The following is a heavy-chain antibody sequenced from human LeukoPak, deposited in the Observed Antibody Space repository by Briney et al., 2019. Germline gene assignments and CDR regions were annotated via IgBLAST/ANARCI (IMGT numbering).Heavy chain of an antibody. CDR3: VRLVGHPY. CDR2: IYPADSDT. V-gene: IGHV5-51*01. CDR1: GYSLSTYW. J-gene: IGHJ4*02. Sequence: NRGESLKISCKSSGYSLSTYWIGWVRQMPGKGLAWMGVIYPADSDTRYSPSFKGQVTITADKSITTAYLQWSTLKASDTGMYYCVRLVGHPYWGQGTLVTVSS. D-gene: IGHD3/OR15-3a*01.